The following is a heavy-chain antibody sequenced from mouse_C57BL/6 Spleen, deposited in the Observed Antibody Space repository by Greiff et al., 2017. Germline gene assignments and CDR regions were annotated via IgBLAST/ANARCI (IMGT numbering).Heavy chain of an antibody. CDR1: GYAFSSSW. D-gene: IGHD1-1*01. Sequence: QVHVKQSGPELVKPGASVKISCKASGYAFSSSWMNWVKQRPGKGLEWIGRIYPGDGDTNYNGKFKGKATLTADKSSSTAYMQLSSLTSEDSAVYFCARLYYYGSDWYFDVWGTGTTVTVSS. CDR2: IYPGDGDT. J-gene: IGHJ1*03. CDR3: ARLYYYGSDWYFDV. V-gene: IGHV1-82*01.